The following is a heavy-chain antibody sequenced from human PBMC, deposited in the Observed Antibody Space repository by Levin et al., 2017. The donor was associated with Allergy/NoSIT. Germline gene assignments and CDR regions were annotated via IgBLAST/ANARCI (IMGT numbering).Heavy chain of an antibody. CDR2: IKSKTDGGTT. V-gene: IGHV3-15*01. CDR3: TTGLGSYRYLGY. Sequence: GESLKISCAASGFTFSNAWMSWVRQAPGKGLEWVGRIKSKTDGGTTDYAAPVKGRFTISRDDSKNTLYLQMNSLKTEDTAVYYCTTGLGSYRYLGYWGQGTLVTVSS. J-gene: IGHJ4*02. CDR1: GFTFSNAW. D-gene: IGHD3-16*02.